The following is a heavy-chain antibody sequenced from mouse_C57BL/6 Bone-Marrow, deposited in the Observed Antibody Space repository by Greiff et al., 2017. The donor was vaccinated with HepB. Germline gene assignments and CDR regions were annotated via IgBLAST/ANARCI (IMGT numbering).Heavy chain of an antibody. D-gene: IGHD2-3*01. CDR3: ARKDDYLDY. CDR1: GYTFTSYW. CDR2: IYPGSGST. V-gene: IGHV1-55*01. Sequence: VQLQQSGAELVKPGASVKMSCKASGYTFTSYWITWVKQRPGQGLEWIGDIYPGSGSTNYNEKFKSKATLTVDTSSSSAYMQLSSLTSEDSAVYYCARKDDYLDYWGQGTTLTVSS. J-gene: IGHJ2*01.